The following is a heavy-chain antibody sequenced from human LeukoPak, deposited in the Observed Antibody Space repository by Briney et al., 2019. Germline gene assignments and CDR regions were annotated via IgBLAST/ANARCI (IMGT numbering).Heavy chain of an antibody. Sequence: PSETLSLTCAVYGGSFNGYYWSWIRQPPGKGLEWIGEINHSGSTNYNPSPKSRVTTTLKTTTNNFFLKQRSITAADATAFYYSGGGDHTVTTFGYYYYMDVWGKGTTGTVSS. CDR3: SGGGDHTVTTFGYYYYMDV. J-gene: IGHJ6*03. V-gene: IGHV4-34*01. CDR2: INHSGST. CDR1: GGSFNGYY. D-gene: IGHD4-17*01.